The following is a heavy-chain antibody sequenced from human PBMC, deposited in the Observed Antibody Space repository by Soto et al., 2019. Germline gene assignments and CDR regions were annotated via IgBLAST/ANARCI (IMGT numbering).Heavy chain of an antibody. CDR2: IIPILGIA. CDR1: GGTFSSYT. J-gene: IGHJ4*02. D-gene: IGHD2-15*01. V-gene: IGHV1-69*02. Sequence: GASVKVSCKASGGTFSSYTISWVRQAPGQGLEWMGRIIPILGIANYAQKFQGRVTITADKSTSTAYMELSSLRSEDTAVYYCAAATLLGYCSGGSCYLGFDYWGQGTLVTVSS. CDR3: AAATLLGYCSGGSCYLGFDY.